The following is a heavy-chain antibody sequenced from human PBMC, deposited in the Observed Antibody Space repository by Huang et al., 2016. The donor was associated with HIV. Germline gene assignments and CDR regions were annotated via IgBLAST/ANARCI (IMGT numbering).Heavy chain of an antibody. CDR2: IYYSGGT. D-gene: IGHD3-16*01. CDR1: GGSISRSTYY. V-gene: IGHV4-39*01. Sequence: QMQLQESGPGLVRPSETLSLTCNVSGGSISRSTYYWGWIRQPPKKGLEWIGHIYYSGGTYYNPSLEGRVAISVDTSQNQFALRLNSVTATDTAVYFCVRWGALRTFDNWGQGTLVTVSS. CDR3: VRWGALRTFDN. J-gene: IGHJ4*02.